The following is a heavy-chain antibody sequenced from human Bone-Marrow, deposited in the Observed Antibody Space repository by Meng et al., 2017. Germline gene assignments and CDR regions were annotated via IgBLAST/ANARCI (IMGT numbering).Heavy chain of an antibody. CDR1: GYNSPDNY. Sequence: VELVTSGVKVKHPGASWKVSCKPSGYNSPDNYNQGVRRAPGQGLEWMGRINPKSGDTHYAQKFQARVTMTGDTSISTAYMELSGLRSDDTAMYYCARDEDISAAGKLFGDYWGQGTLVTVSS. CDR3: ARDEDISAAGKLFGDY. J-gene: IGHJ4*02. CDR2: INPKSGDT. V-gene: IGHV1-2*06. D-gene: IGHD6-25*01.